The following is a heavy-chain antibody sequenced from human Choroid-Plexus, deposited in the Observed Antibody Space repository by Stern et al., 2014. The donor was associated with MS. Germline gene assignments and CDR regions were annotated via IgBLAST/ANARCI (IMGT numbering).Heavy chain of an antibody. CDR3: AKAPVVYSAPLDY. V-gene: IGHV3-30*18. J-gene: IGHJ4*02. CDR2: ISYDGSSR. D-gene: IGHD4-23*01. Sequence: QVQLVQSGGGVVQPGRSLRLSCAASGFTFSNSGMHWVRQAPGRGLEWVALISYDGSSRIYADSVKGRFTISRDTSKNTLYLQMNNMRADDTAVYYCAKAPVVYSAPLDYWGQGTLVTVSS. CDR1: GFTFSNSG.